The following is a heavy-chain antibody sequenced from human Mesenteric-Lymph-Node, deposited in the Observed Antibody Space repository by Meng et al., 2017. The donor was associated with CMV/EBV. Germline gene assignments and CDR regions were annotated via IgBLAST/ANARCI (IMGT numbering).Heavy chain of an antibody. J-gene: IGHJ6*02. CDR1: GYTFTGYY. CDR3: ARGGSGWSYYYQGLDV. Sequence: ASVKVSCKASGYTFTGYYMHWVRQAPGQGLEWMGWINPNSGGTNYAQKFQGRVTMTRDTSISTAYMELSRLRSDDTAVYFCARGGSGWSYYYQGLDVWGQGTTVTVSS. D-gene: IGHD6-19*01. V-gene: IGHV1-2*02. CDR2: INPNSGGT.